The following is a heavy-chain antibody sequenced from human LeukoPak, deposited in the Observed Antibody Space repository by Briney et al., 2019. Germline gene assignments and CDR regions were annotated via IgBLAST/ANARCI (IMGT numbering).Heavy chain of an antibody. Sequence: SETLSLTCAVYGGSFSGYYWSWIRQPPGKGLEWIGEINHSGSTNYNPSLKSRVTISVDTSKNQFSLKLNSVTAADTAVYYCARGQKRYYYDSSGYPLKSWGQGTLVTVSS. CDR1: GGSFSGYY. CDR2: INHSGST. J-gene: IGHJ4*02. D-gene: IGHD3-22*01. CDR3: ARGQKRYYYDSSGYPLKS. V-gene: IGHV4-34*01.